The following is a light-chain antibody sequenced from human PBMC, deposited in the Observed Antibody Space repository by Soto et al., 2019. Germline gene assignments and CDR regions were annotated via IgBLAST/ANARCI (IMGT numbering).Light chain of an antibody. CDR3: QQYVNSPWT. V-gene: IGKV3-20*01. J-gene: IGKJ1*01. CDR2: GAS. Sequence: EIVLTQSPGTLSLSPGERATLSCRASQSVSSNYLAWCQQKPGQAPRLLIYGASSRATGIPDRLSGSGSGTDFTLTISRLAHEDFAVYDCQQYVNSPWTFGQGTKVEIK. CDR1: QSVSSNY.